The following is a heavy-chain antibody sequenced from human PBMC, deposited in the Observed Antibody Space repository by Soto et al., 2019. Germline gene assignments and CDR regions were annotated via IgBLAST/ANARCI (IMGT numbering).Heavy chain of an antibody. V-gene: IGHV1-18*01. CDR2: ISAHTGNT. Sequence: ASVKVSCKTSGYTFTNYGISWVRQAPGQGLEWMGWISAHTGNTNYAQKFQGRVTMTTDTSTSTAYMELRSLRSDDTAVYYCARDASNYYDSSGYYSRHIDYWGQGTLVTVSS. CDR3: ARDASNYYDSSGYYSRHIDY. J-gene: IGHJ4*02. CDR1: GYTFTNYG. D-gene: IGHD3-22*01.